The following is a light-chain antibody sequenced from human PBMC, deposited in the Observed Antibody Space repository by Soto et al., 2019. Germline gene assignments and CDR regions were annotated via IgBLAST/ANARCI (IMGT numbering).Light chain of an antibody. J-gene: IGLJ3*02. CDR3: CSYAGSYSWV. CDR1: SSDVGAYNY. CDR2: DLS. V-gene: IGLV2-11*01. Sequence: QSALTQPRSVSGSPGQSGTISCTGTSSDVGAYNYVSWYQHHPGKAPEVIMYDLSERPSGVADRFSASKSDNKASLTISGREDEDEDDYYCCSYAGSYSWVFGGGTKLTVL.